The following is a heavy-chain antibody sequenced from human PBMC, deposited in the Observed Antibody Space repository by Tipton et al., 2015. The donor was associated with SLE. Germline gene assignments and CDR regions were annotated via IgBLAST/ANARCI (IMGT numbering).Heavy chain of an antibody. V-gene: IGHV4-39*01. D-gene: IGHD3-10*01. CDR2: INHSGST. CDR3: ARRPWGGFDY. Sequence: LRLSCTVSGGSISSSYYWGWIRQPPGKGLEWIGEINHSGSTNCNPSLKSRVTISVDTSKNQFSLRLSSVTAADTAVYYCARRPWGGFDYWGQGTLVTVSS. CDR1: GGSISSSYY. J-gene: IGHJ4*02.